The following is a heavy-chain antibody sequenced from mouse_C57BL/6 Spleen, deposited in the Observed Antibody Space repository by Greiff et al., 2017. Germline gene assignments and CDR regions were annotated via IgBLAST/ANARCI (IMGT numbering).Heavy chain of an antibody. Sequence: QVQLQQPGAELVKPGASVKLSCKASGYTFTSYWMHWVKQRPGQGLEWIGMIHPNSGSTNYNEKFKSKATLTVDKSSSTAYMQLSNLTSEDSAVYYCARGDQLRPPYYYAMDYWGQGTSVTVSA. J-gene: IGHJ4*01. V-gene: IGHV1-64*01. CDR3: ARGDQLRPPYYYAMDY. CDR1: GYTFTSYW. CDR2: IHPNSGST. D-gene: IGHD3-2*02.